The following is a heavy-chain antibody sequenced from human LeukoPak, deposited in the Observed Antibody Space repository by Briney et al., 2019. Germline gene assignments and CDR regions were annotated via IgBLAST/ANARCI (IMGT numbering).Heavy chain of an antibody. Sequence: PSETLSLTCTVSGGSISSYYWSWIRQPPRKGLEWIGYIYYSGSTNYNPSLKSRVTISVDTSKNQFSLKLSSVTAADTAVYYCARLRFLEWRLDYWGQGTLVTVSS. J-gene: IGHJ4*02. CDR2: IYYSGST. D-gene: IGHD3-3*01. CDR1: GGSISSYY. CDR3: ARLRFLEWRLDY. V-gene: IGHV4-59*01.